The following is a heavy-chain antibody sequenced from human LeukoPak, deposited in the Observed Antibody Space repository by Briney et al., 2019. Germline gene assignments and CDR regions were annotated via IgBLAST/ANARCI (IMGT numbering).Heavy chain of an antibody. Sequence: PGGSLRLSCAVSGFTFSSYAINWVRQAPGKGLEWVSAISDTGGTTYYADSVKGRFTISRDNSKNTLYLHMNSPRVEDTAVYYCAKVDPLIYSSLGWFDPWSQGTLVTVSS. V-gene: IGHV3-23*01. CDR1: GFTFSSYA. CDR3: AKVDPLIYSSLGWFDP. CDR2: ISDTGGTT. J-gene: IGHJ5*02. D-gene: IGHD6-19*01.